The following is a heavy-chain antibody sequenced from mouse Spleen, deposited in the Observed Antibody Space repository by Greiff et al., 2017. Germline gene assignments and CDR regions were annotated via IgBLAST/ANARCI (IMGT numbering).Heavy chain of an antibody. Sequence: VKLLESGAELAKPGASVKMSCKASGYTFTSYWMHWVKQRPGQGLEWIGYINPSTGYTEYNQKFKDKATLTADKSSSTAYMQLSSLTSEDSAVYYCARSTTVSDYWGQGTTLTVSS. CDR2: INPSTGYT. CDR1: GYTFTSYW. D-gene: IGHD1-1*01. V-gene: IGHV1-7*01. CDR3: ARSTTVSDY. J-gene: IGHJ2*01.